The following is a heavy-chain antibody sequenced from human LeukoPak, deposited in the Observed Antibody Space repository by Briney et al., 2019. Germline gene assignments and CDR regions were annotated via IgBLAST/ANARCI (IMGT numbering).Heavy chain of an antibody. Sequence: SETLSLTCTDSGGSISSYYWSWIRQPAGKGLEWIGRIYTSGSTNYNPSLKSRVTMSVDTSKNQFSLKLSSVTAADTAVYYCATVGATFGVDVWGQGTTVTVSS. J-gene: IGHJ6*02. CDR2: IYTSGST. V-gene: IGHV4-4*07. D-gene: IGHD1-26*01. CDR3: ATVGATFGVDV. CDR1: GGSISSYY.